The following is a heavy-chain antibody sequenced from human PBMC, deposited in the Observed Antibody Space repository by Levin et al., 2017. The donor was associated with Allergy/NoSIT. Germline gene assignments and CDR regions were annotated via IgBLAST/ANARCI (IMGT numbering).Heavy chain of an antibody. CDR1: GGSISSSSYY. CDR2: IYYSGST. D-gene: IGHD2-15*01. V-gene: IGHV4-39*01. J-gene: IGHJ4*02. CDR3: ARHAHCSGGSCYSNYFDY. Sequence: PSETLSLTCTVSGGSISSSSYYWGWIRQPPGKGLEWIGSIYYSGSTYYNPSLKSRVTISVDTSKNQFSLKLSSVTAADTAVYYCARHAHCSGGSCYSNYFDYWGQGTLVTVSS.